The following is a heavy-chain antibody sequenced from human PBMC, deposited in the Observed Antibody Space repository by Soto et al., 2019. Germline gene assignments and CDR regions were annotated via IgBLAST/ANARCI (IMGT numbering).Heavy chain of an antibody. CDR3: AKRSYGSSGPFDY. CDR1: GFTFSSYT. V-gene: IGHV3-23*01. Sequence: EVQLLESGGGLVQPGGSLRLSCAVSGFTFSSYTMSWVRQAPGKGLEWVSSISANGGSTYYADSVKGRFTISRDNSKNTLYLQMNSLRAEDTAVYYCAKRSYGSSGPFDYWGQGTLVTVSS. J-gene: IGHJ4*02. CDR2: ISANGGST. D-gene: IGHD6-6*01.